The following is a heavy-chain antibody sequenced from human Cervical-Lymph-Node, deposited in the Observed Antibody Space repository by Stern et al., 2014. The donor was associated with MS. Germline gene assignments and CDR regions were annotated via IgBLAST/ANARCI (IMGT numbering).Heavy chain of an antibody. CDR3: AIQMTHGPCDL. CDR2: ISYDGTNR. J-gene: IGHJ2*01. Sequence: VQLVQSGGGVVQPERSLRLSCAASGITLSAYAMHWVRPAPGKGLEWVSVISYDGTNRYYADSVKGRFTLSRDKSKNTRYLLTNSLSPEDTAVYYCAIQMTHGPCDLWGRGTLVTVSS. V-gene: IGHV3-30-3*01. D-gene: IGHD1-1*01. CDR1: GITLSAYA.